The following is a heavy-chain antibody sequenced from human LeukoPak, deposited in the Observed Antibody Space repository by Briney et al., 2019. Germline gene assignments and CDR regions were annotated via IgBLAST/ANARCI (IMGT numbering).Heavy chain of an antibody. CDR1: GYTLTELS. CDR2: FDPEDGET. CDR3: ARDQGSSSSYYMDV. V-gene: IGHV1-24*01. D-gene: IGHD6-13*01. J-gene: IGHJ6*03. Sequence: ASVKVSCKVSGYTLTELSMHWVRQAPGKGLEWMGGFDPEDGETIYAQKFQGRVTMTRNTSISTAYMELSSLRSEDTAVYYCARDQGSSSSYYMDVWGKGTTVTVSS.